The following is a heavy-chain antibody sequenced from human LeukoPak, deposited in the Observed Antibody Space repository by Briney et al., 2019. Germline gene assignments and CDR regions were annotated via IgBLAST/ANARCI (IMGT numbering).Heavy chain of an antibody. CDR3: ARDSGLRYFDWLPDY. Sequence: GGSLRLSCAASGFTFSSYGMHWVRQAPGKGLEWVAVIWYDGSNKYYADSVKGRFTISRDNSKNTLYLQRNSLRAEDTAVYYCARDSGLRYFDWLPDYWGQGTLVTVSS. CDR1: GFTFSSYG. CDR2: IWYDGSNK. J-gene: IGHJ4*02. V-gene: IGHV3-33*01. D-gene: IGHD3-9*01.